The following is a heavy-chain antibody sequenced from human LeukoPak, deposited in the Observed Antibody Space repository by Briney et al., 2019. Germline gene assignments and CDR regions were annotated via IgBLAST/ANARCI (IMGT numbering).Heavy chain of an antibody. D-gene: IGHD3-10*01. Sequence: SQTLSLTCAISGDNVSSKNAAWNWIKQSPSRGLEWLGRTYYMSKRYTDYAVSVKSRIIIKADTSRSQFSLQLISVTPEDTAVYYCVRGEILLWFGEPFHYWGQGTLVTVSS. J-gene: IGHJ4*02. CDR2: TYYMSKRYT. CDR3: VRGEILLWFGEPFHY. V-gene: IGHV6-1*01. CDR1: GDNVSSKNAA.